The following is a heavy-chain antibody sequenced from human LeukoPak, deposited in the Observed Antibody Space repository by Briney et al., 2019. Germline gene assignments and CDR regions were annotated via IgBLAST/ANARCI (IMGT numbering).Heavy chain of an antibody. J-gene: IGHJ5*02. V-gene: IGHV1-3*01. D-gene: IGHD3-3*01. CDR1: GYTFTSYA. CDR2: INAGNGNT. Sequence: GASVKVSCKASGYTFTSYAMHWVRQAPGQRLEWMGWINAGNGNTKYSQKFQGRVTITRDTSASTAYMELSSLRSEDTAVYYCAREGSERFLEWLPGNWFDPWGQGTLVTVSS. CDR3: AREGSERFLEWLPGNWFDP.